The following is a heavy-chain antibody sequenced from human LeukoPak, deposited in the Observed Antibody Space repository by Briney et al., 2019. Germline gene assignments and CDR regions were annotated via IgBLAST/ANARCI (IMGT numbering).Heavy chain of an antibody. CDR1: GFTFSSYD. D-gene: IGHD3-22*01. CDR3: ARGKHDSSGYYQFDY. V-gene: IGHV3-13*01. Sequence: GGSLRLPCAASGFTFSSYDMHWVRQATGKGLEWVSAIGTAGDTYYPGSVKGRFTISRENAKNSLYLQMNSLRAEDTAVYYCARGKHDSSGYYQFDYWGQGTLVTVSS. CDR2: IGTAGDT. J-gene: IGHJ4*02.